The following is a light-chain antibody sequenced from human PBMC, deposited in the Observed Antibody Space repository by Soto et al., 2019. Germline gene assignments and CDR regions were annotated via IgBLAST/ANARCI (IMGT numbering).Light chain of an antibody. V-gene: IGLV1-47*01. CDR2: RTN. CDR3: AAWDDSLSVV. CDR1: SSNIGSNY. J-gene: IGLJ2*01. Sequence: QPVLTQPPSVSGTPGQRVTISCSGSSSNIGSNYVYWYQQLPGTAPKLLIYRTNQRPSGVPDRFSGSRSGTSASLAISGLRSEDEADYYCAAWDDSLSVVFGGVTQLTVL.